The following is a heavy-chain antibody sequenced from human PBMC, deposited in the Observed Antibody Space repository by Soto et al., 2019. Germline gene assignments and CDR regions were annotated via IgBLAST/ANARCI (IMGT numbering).Heavy chain of an antibody. J-gene: IGHJ4*02. CDR2: IYYSGST. Sequence: SETLSLTCTVSGGSISSGGYYWSWIRQHPGKGLEWIGYIYYSGSTYYNPSLKSRVTMSVDTSRNYFSLKLSSVTAADTAVYYCARDGYSYGLGFDYWGQGTLVTVPQ. CDR3: ARDGYSYGLGFDY. D-gene: IGHD5-18*01. CDR1: GGSISSGGYY. V-gene: IGHV4-31*03.